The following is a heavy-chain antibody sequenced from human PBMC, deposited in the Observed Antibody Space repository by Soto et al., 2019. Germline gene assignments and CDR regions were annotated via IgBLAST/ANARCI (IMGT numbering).Heavy chain of an antibody. CDR2: ISGSGVIT. CDR3: VKYSNHFYRDSSGPYPGPYYFDY. CDR1: GFTFTTYT. Sequence: GGSLRLSCAASGFTFTTYTMGWVRQAPGKGLEWVSSISGSGVITHYADSVKGRFTISRDNSKNTLYLQMSSLRAEDAAVYYCVKYSNHFYRDSSGPYPGPYYFDYWGQGTLVTVSS. D-gene: IGHD3-22*01. V-gene: IGHV3-23*01. J-gene: IGHJ4*02.